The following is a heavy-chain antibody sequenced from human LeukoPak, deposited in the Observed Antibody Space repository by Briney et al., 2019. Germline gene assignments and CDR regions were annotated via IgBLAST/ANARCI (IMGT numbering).Heavy chain of an antibody. Sequence: PGGSLRLSCAASGFTFSSYEMNWVRQAPGKGLEWVSYISSGGSTIYYVDSVRGRFTISRDNAKNSLYLQMNSLRAEDTAVYYCARRLYSSSSFDYWGQGTLVTVSS. V-gene: IGHV3-48*03. CDR1: GFTFSSYE. CDR2: ISSGGSTI. D-gene: IGHD6-6*01. J-gene: IGHJ4*02. CDR3: ARRLYSSSSFDY.